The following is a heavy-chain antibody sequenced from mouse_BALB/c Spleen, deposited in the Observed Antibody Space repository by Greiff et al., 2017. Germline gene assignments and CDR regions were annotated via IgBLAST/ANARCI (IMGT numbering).Heavy chain of an antibody. CDR3: TRRVYYGSSNVY. J-gene: IGHJ2*01. V-gene: IGHV1-15*01. Sequence: QVQLQQSGAELVRPGASVTLSCKASGYTFTDYEMHWVKQTPVHGLEWIGAIDPETGGTAYNQKFKGKATLTADKSSSTAYMELRSLTSEDSAVYYCTRRVYYGSSNVYWGQGTTLTVSS. CDR1: GYTFTDYE. D-gene: IGHD1-1*01. CDR2: IDPETGGT.